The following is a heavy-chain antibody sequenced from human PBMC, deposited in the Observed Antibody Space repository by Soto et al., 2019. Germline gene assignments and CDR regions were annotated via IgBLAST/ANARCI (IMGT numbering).Heavy chain of an antibody. CDR1: GYTFTSYG. CDR3: ARAVEAALYYYYYMHV. J-gene: IGHJ6*03. CDR2: ISADNGNT. Sequence: QVQLVQSGAEVKKPGASVKVSCKASGYTFTSYGISWVRQAPGQGLEWMGWISADNGNTNYAQKLQGRMTMTADSSTSTASTELRSLTSYDTAGYCCARAVEAALYYYYYMHVWGKGTKVIVSS. D-gene: IGHD6-13*01. V-gene: IGHV1-18*01.